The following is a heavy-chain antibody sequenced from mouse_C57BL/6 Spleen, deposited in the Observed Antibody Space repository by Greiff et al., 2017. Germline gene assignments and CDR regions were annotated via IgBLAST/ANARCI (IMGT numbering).Heavy chain of an antibody. Sequence: QVQLQQSGAELVKPGASVKISCKASGYAFSSYWMNWVKQRPGKGLEWIGQIYPGDGDTNYNGTFKGKATLTANKSSSTAYMPLSSLTSEDSAVYFCATPYGSSLLNFDYWGQGTTLTVSS. D-gene: IGHD1-1*01. CDR1: GYAFSSYW. CDR3: ATPYGSSLLNFDY. J-gene: IGHJ2*01. V-gene: IGHV1-80*01. CDR2: IYPGDGDT.